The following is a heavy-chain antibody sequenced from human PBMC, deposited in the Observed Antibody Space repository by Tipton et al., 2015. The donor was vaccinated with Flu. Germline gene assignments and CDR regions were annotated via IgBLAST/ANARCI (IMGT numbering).Heavy chain of an antibody. CDR2: ISAYNGNT. Sequence: QLVQSGAEVKKPGASVKVSCKASGYTFTSYGISWVRQAPGQGLEWMGWISAYNGNTNHAQKFQGRVTMTTDTSTRTVYMELRSLRSDDTAVYYCARDQQDRDIAPTMSDYWGQGTLVTVSS. CDR3: ARDQQDRDIAPTMSDY. J-gene: IGHJ4*02. D-gene: IGHD2-15*01. CDR1: GYTFTSYG. V-gene: IGHV1-18*04.